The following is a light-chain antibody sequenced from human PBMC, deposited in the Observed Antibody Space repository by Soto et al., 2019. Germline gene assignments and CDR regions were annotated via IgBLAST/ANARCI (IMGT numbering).Light chain of an antibody. CDR1: QSVSSSY. CDR2: GAS. CDR3: QQYGSSPLT. J-gene: IGKJ4*01. Sequence: EIVLTQSPGTLSFSPGERATLSCRASQSVSSSYLAWYQQKPGQAPRLLIYGASSSATGIPDRFSGSASGTDFSLTISRLEPEDFAVYYCQQYGSSPLTFGGGTKVEIK. V-gene: IGKV3-20*01.